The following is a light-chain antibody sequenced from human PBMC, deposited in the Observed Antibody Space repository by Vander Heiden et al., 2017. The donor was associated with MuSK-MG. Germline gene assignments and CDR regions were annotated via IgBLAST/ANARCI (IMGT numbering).Light chain of an antibody. CDR3: QQYKNRSHMFT. Sequence: EIVMTQSPATLSVFLGERVTLSRRPSQCVSRNLAWHLLNPVQAPRLLICGASTRAASVAARFSGSGCGTEFTLTTTSRQLEDFAVYYCQQYKNRSHMFTFGHGTKVEIK. J-gene: IGKJ3*01. V-gene: IGKV3-15*01. CDR1: QCVSRN. CDR2: GAS.